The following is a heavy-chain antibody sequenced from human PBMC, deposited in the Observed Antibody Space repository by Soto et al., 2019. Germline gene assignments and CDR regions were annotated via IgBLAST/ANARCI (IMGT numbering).Heavy chain of an antibody. V-gene: IGHV3-48*01. CDR3: ARTNPYSSGPFFGY. CDR1: GFTFSSYS. CDR2: ISSSSSTI. Sequence: GGSLRLSCAASGFTFSSYSMNWVRQAPGKGLEWVSYISSSSSTIYYADSVKGRFTISRDKAKNSLYLQMNSLRAEDTAVYYCARTNPYSSGPFFGYWGQGTLVTVSS. J-gene: IGHJ4*02. D-gene: IGHD6-19*01.